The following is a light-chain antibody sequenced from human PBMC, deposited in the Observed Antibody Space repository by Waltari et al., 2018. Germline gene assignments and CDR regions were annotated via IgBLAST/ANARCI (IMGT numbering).Light chain of an antibody. CDR3: QQSLTTPYT. J-gene: IGKJ2*01. CDR1: ESISLY. Sequence: DIQLTQSPSSLSASVGGRVTITCRASESISLYLNWYQQKPGKAPNLLLYGASALRTGVPSRFSGSRSGTDFTLTITSLQPDDFAVYICQQSLTTPYTFGQGTKLE. V-gene: IGKV1-39*01. CDR2: GAS.